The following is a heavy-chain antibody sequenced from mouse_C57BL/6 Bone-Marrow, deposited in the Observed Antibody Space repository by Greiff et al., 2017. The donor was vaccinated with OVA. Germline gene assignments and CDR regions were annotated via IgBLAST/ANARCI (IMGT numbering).Heavy chain of an antibody. J-gene: IGHJ4*01. CDR3: AREIQQAGDY. D-gene: IGHD3-2*02. Sequence: VQLQQPGAELVKPGASVKLSCKASGYTFTSYWMHWVKQRPGQGLEWIGMIHPNSGSTNYTEKFKSKATLTVDKSSSTADMQISSLTAEDSAVYYCAREIQQAGDYWGQGTSVTVSS. CDR1: GYTFTSYW. V-gene: IGHV1-64*01. CDR2: IHPNSGST.